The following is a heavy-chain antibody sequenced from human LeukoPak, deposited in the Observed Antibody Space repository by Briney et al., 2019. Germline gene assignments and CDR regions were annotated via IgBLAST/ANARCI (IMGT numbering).Heavy chain of an antibody. Sequence: PGRSLRLSCAVSGFTFSSYGMHWVRQAPGKGLEWMAVISYDGTHKYYADSVKGRFTISRDNSKNTLYLQMNSLRAEDTAVYYCAKDLNYDFWSGLGNWGQGTLVTVSS. CDR3: AKDLNYDFWSGLGN. J-gene: IGHJ4*02. CDR2: ISYDGTHK. D-gene: IGHD3-3*01. CDR1: GFTFSSYG. V-gene: IGHV3-30*18.